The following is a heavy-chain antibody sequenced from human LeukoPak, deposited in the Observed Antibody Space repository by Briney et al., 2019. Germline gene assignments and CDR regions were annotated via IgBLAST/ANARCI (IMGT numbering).Heavy chain of an antibody. J-gene: IGHJ4*02. V-gene: IGHV3-21*01. CDR2: ISSSSSYI. CDR3: ARDRGIFSGYSPY. CDR1: GFTFSSCS. Sequence: GGSLRLSCAASGFTFSSCSMNWVRQAPGKGLEWVSSISSSSSYIYYADSVKGRFTISRDNAKNSLYLQMNSLRAEDTAVYYCARDRGIFSGYSPYWGQGTLVTVSS. D-gene: IGHD3-22*01.